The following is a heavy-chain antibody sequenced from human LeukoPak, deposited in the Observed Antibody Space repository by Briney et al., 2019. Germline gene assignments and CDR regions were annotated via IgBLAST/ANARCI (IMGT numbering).Heavy chain of an antibody. CDR3: ARGGYCSGGSCYDGWFDP. CDR1: GGTFSSYA. Sequence: SVKVSCKASGGTFSSYAISWVRQAHGQGLEWMGGISPIFGTANYAQKFQGRVTITADKSTSTAYMELSSLRTEDTAVYYCARGGYCSGGSCYDGWFDPWGQGTLVTVSS. J-gene: IGHJ5*02. D-gene: IGHD2-15*01. CDR2: ISPIFGTA. V-gene: IGHV1-69*06.